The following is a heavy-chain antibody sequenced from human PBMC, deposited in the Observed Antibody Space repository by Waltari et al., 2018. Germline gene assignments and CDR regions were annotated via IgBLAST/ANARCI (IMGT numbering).Heavy chain of an antibody. J-gene: IGHJ4*02. Sequence: EVQLVESGGGLVQPGGSLRLSCAASGFTFSSYWMSWVRQAPGKGLEWVANIKQDGSEKYYVDSVKGRFTISRDNAKNSLYLQMNSLRAEDTAVYYCAREGYYGSGTDELYYFDYWGQGTLVTVSS. V-gene: IGHV3-7*01. CDR1: GFTFSSYW. CDR2: IKQDGSEK. CDR3: AREGYYGSGTDELYYFDY. D-gene: IGHD3-10*01.